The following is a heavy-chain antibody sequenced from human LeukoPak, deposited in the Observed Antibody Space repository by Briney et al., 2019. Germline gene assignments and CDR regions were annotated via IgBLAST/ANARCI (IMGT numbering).Heavy chain of an antibody. D-gene: IGHD2-8*02. CDR2: IYTSGST. CDR3: ARITRRYCTGGVCYIDPFDY. J-gene: IGHJ4*02. CDR1: GGSISSYY. Sequence: SETLSLTCTVSGGSISSYYWSWIRQPAGKGLEWIGRIYTSGSTNYNPSLKSRVTMSVDTSKNQFSLKLSSVTAADTAVYYCARITRRYCTGGVCYIDPFDYWGQGTLVTVSS. V-gene: IGHV4-4*07.